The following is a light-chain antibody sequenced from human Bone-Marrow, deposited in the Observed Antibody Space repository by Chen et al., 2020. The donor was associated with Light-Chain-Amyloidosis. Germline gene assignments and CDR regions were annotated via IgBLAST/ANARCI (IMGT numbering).Light chain of an antibody. V-gene: IGKV3-20*01. Sequence: PGERATLSCRASQFVRSSYLAWYQQKPGRAPRLLIYGASIRATGIPDRFSGSGSGTDFTLNISRLEPEDFAVYYCQQYGDSRTFGQGTKVESK. CDR3: QQYGDSRT. J-gene: IGKJ1*01. CDR1: QFVRSSY. CDR2: GAS.